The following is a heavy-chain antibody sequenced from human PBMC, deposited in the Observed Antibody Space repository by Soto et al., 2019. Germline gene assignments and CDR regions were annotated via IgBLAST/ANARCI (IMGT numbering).Heavy chain of an antibody. CDR3: ARYLSGTYIPFDF. Sequence: EVQLVESGGGLVQPGGSLRLSCAASGFTFSVYDMIWVRQAPGKGLEWVSSISSSSDYIYYEDSLKGRFTVSRDNAKNSLYLEMNSLRAEDTAVYYCARYLSGTYIPFDFWGQGTLVTVSS. CDR2: ISSSSDYI. D-gene: IGHD3-3*02. J-gene: IGHJ3*01. V-gene: IGHV3-21*01. CDR1: GFTFSVYD.